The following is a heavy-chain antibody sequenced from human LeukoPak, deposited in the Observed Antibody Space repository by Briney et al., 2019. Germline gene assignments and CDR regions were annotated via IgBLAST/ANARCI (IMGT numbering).Heavy chain of an antibody. CDR3: ARDRNYYYYMDV. Sequence: GGSLRLSCAASGFTFSTYNMNWVRQAPGKGLEWVSSISSDSSYIYYADSVKGRFTISRDNAKNSLYLQINSLRAEDTAVYYCARDRNYYYYMDVWGKGATVTISS. V-gene: IGHV3-21*01. J-gene: IGHJ6*03. CDR1: GFTFSTYN. CDR2: ISSDSSYI.